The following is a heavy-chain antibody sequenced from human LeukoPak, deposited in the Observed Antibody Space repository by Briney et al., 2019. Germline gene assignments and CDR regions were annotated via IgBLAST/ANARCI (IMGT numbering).Heavy chain of an antibody. V-gene: IGHV4-39*01. Sequence: SETLSLTCTVSGGSISSTNYYWGWIRQPPGKGLERIGTVYYSGTTYYNPSLKSRVTISVDTSMNQFSLKLSSVTAADTAVYYCARHFYSSSSRSFYYYMDVWGKGTTVTVSS. D-gene: IGHD6-6*01. CDR3: ARHFYSSSSRSFYYYMDV. CDR2: VYYSGTT. J-gene: IGHJ6*03. CDR1: GGSISSTNYY.